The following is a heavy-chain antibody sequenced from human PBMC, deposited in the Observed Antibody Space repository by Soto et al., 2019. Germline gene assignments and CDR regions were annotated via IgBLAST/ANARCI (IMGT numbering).Heavy chain of an antibody. J-gene: IGHJ4*02. CDR3: ARGGAYGERDFDY. CDR1: GFTFSRAA. D-gene: IGHD4-17*01. CDR2: ITYDGSRK. Sequence: QVQLVESGGGLVQPGRSLRVSCAASGFTFSRAAMHWVRQAPGKGLEWVAVITYDGSRKDYADSVKGRFTISRDNSNNTLDMQMNSLRPEDTAVYYCARGGAYGERDFDYWGQGTPVTVSS. V-gene: IGHV3-30*03.